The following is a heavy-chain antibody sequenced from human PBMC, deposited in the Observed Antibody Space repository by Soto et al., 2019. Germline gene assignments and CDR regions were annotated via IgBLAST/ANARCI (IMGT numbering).Heavy chain of an antibody. Sequence: QVQLVQSGAEVKKPGASVKVSCKASGYTFTSSGISWVRQAPGQGLEWMGWISGYNGNTNSAQHFQGRVTMTTDTSTSTAYRAVRSLGSNDTSVYFCARYSECQRYDDALDIWGQGTMLTVSS. CDR1: GYTFTSSG. J-gene: IGHJ3*02. D-gene: IGHD6-13*01. CDR2: ISGYNGNT. CDR3: ARYSECQRYDDALDI. V-gene: IGHV1-18*04.